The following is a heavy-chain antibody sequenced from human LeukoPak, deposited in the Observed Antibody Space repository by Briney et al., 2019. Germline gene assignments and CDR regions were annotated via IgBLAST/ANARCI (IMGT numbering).Heavy chain of an antibody. V-gene: IGHV4-59*01. CDR2: IYYSGNT. J-gene: IGHJ3*02. CDR3: ARAGYNWNGGYASDI. Sequence: SETLSLPCTVSGGPISIYYWSWLRQPPEGGLVWLGYIYYSGNTNYTPSLKSRVTISVDSSRDQFSLKLSSVTAADTAVYYCARAGYNWNGGYASDIWGQGTMVTVSS. CDR1: GGPISIYY. D-gene: IGHD1-1*01.